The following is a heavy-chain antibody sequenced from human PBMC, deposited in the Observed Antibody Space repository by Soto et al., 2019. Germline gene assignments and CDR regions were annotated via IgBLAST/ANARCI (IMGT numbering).Heavy chain of an antibody. CDR2: INPSGGST. D-gene: IGHD5-12*01. CDR3: ARGPPAAREMATILARFDY. V-gene: IGHV1-46*01. CDR1: GYTFTSYY. J-gene: IGHJ4*02. Sequence: GASVKVSCKASGYTFTSYYMHWVRQAPGQGLEWMGIINPSGGSTSYAQKFQGRVTMTRDTSTSTVYMELSSLRSEDTAVYYCARGPPAAREMATILARFDYWGQGTLVTVSS.